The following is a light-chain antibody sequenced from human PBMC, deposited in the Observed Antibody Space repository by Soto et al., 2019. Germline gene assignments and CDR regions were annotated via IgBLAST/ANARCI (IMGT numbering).Light chain of an antibody. CDR3: QAWDRSTVV. J-gene: IGLJ2*01. Sequence: SYELTQPPSVSVSPGQTASITFSGDKLGDKYACWYHLKPGQSPVLVIYQDHKRPSGIPERFSGSNSGNTATLTISGTQAMDEAVYYCQAWDRSTVVFGGGTKLPVL. CDR1: KLGDKY. V-gene: IGLV3-1*01. CDR2: QDH.